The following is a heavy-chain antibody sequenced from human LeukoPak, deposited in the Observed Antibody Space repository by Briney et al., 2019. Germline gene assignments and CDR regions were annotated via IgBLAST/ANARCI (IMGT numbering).Heavy chain of an antibody. D-gene: IGHD3-3*01. CDR2: ISSSSSYI. V-gene: IGHV3-11*06. Sequence: PGGSLRLSCAASGFTFSDYYMTWIRRAPGKGLEWVSYISSSSSYIYYADSVKGRFTISRDNAKNSLYLQMNSLRAEDTAVYYCARGYDFWNGYYVYDMDVWGQGTTVTVSS. CDR1: GFTFSDYY. J-gene: IGHJ6*02. CDR3: ARGYDFWNGYYVYDMDV.